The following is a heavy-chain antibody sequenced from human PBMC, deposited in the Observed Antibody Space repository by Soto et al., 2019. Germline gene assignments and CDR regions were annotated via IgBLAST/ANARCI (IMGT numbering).Heavy chain of an antibody. D-gene: IGHD2-21*02. Sequence: PGGSLRLSCAASGLTFRSYWMHWVRQAPGKGLVWVSRINTDGSVAMYVDSVKGRFTISRDNAKNSLYLQMNSLRAEDTAVYYCARRVTTTANGFDPWGQGTLVTVSS. J-gene: IGHJ5*02. V-gene: IGHV3-74*03. CDR2: INTDGSVA. CDR1: GLTFRSYW. CDR3: ARRVTTTANGFDP.